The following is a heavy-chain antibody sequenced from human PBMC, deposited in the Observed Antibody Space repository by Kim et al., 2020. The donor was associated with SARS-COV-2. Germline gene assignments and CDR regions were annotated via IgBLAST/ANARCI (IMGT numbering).Heavy chain of an antibody. CDR2: IYTSGST. Sequence: SQTLSLTCTVSGGSISSYYWSWIRQPAGKGLEWIGRIYTSGSTNYNPSLKSRVTMSVDTSKNQFSLKLSSVTAADTAVYYCARDVTVATTFNWYFDLWGRGTLVTVSS. CDR3: ARDVTVATTFNWYFDL. D-gene: IGHD5-12*01. CDR1: GGSISSYY. J-gene: IGHJ2*01. V-gene: IGHV4-4*07.